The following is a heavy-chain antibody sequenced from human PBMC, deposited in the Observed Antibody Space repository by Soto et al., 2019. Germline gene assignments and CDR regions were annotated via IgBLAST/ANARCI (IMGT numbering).Heavy chain of an antibody. V-gene: IGHV3-74*03. CDR2: LNHDGSSR. Sequence: EVQLVESGGGLVQPGGSLRLSCAASGFTFSTHWMHWVRQVPGKGLMWVSRLNHDGSSREYADSVKGRFTISRDNAKNTLYLQMNRLRAEDTAVYFCTSDILAAGVDYWGQGTPVTVSS. D-gene: IGHD6-13*01. CDR3: TSDILAAGVDY. J-gene: IGHJ4*02. CDR1: GFTFSTHW.